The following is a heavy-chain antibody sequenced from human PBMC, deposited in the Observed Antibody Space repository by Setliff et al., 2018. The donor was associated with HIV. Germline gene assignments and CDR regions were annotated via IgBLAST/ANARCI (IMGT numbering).Heavy chain of an antibody. D-gene: IGHD6-6*01. CDR2: IYYSGST. Sequence: SETLSLTCTVSGGSISSSSYYWGWIRQPPGKGLEWIGSIYYSGSTYYNPSLKSRVTISVDTSKNQFSLKLSSVTAADTAVYYCASEAWTSYRSSSGYYYYYMDVWGKGTTVTVSS. J-gene: IGHJ6*03. CDR1: GGSISSSSYY. CDR3: ASEAWTSYRSSSGYYYYYMDV. V-gene: IGHV4-39*07.